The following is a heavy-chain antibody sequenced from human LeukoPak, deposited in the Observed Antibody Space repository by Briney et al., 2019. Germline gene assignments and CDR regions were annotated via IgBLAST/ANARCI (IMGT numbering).Heavy chain of an antibody. CDR2: ISGSGGST. CDR1: GFTFSSYA. V-gene: IGHV3-23*01. D-gene: IGHD3-22*01. Sequence: GGSLRLSCAASGFTFSSYAMSWVRQAPGKGLEWGSAISGSGGSTYYADSVKGRFTIARDNSKNTLYLQMNSLRAEDTAVYYCASVVIGYYFAYWGQGTLVTVSS. CDR3: ASVVIGYYFAY. J-gene: IGHJ4*02.